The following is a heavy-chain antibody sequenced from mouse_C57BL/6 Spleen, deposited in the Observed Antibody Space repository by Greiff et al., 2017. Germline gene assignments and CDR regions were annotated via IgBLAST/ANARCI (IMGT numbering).Heavy chain of an antibody. CDR1: GYAFTNYL. D-gene: IGHD1-1*01. Sequence: QVQLQQSGAELVRPGTSVKVSCKASGYAFTNYLIEWVKQRPGQGLEWIGVINPGSGGTNYNEKFKGKATLTADKSSSTAYMQLSSLTSEDSAVYFCARGGFITTVVATDWYFDVWGTGTTVTVSS. CDR3: ARGGFITTVVATDWYFDV. CDR2: INPGSGGT. J-gene: IGHJ1*03. V-gene: IGHV1-54*01.